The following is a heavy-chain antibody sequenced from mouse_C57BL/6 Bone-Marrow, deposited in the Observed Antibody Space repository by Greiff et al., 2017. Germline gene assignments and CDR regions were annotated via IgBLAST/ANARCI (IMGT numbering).Heavy chain of an antibody. J-gene: IGHJ3*01. CDR3: AFGGLRYPGFAY. CDR1: GFNFKDYY. CDR2: IDPEDGET. V-gene: IGHV14-2*01. Sequence: EVKLQESGAELVKPGASVKLSCTASGFNFKDYYMHWVKQRTEQGLEWIGRIDPEDGETKYAPKFQGKATITADTSSNTAYLHLSSLTSEDTAVYYGAFGGLRYPGFAYWGQGTLVTVSA. D-gene: IGHD1-1*01.